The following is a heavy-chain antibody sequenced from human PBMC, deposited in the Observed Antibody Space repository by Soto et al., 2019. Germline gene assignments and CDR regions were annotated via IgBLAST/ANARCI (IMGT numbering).Heavy chain of an antibody. Sequence: QVQLVQSGAEVKKPGASVRVSCKASGYTFTKFDINWVRQSNGQGLEWMGWMNPNSGNTGYAQKFQGRVTMTRNTSITTSYMELSTLRSEDTAVYYCVRGDYGDYSHWFDPWGQATLVTVSS. CDR3: VRGDYGDYSHWFDP. V-gene: IGHV1-8*01. J-gene: IGHJ5*02. CDR1: GYTFTKFD. CDR2: MNPNSGNT. D-gene: IGHD4-17*01.